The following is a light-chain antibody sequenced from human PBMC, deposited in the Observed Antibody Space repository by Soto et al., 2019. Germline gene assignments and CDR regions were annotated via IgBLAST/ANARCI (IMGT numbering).Light chain of an antibody. V-gene: IGLV2-8*01. J-gene: IGLJ1*01. CDR3: SSYAGSSNV. CDR2: EVN. Sequence: QPASVSGSPGQSITISCTGSSSDFTNYHYVSWYRQHPGKAPKLMIYEVNKRPSGVPDRFSGSKSGNTASLTVSGLQAEDEADYYCSSYAGSSNVFGTGTKLTVL. CDR1: SSDFTNYHY.